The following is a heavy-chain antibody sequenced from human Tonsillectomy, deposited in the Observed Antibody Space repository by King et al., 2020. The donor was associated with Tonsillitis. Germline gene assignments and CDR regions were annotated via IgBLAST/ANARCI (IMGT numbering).Heavy chain of an antibody. CDR2: IGTASDT. Sequence: QLVQSGGGLVQPGGSLRLSCAASGFTFSDYDMHWVRQPPGKGLECVSVIGTASDTYYPASVKGRFTISRDNAKNSLYLQMNALSADDTAVYYCARGSNWGSFEMTFGGQGTLVTVSS. CDR1: GFTFSDYD. CDR3: ARGSNWGSFEMTF. V-gene: IGHV3-13*01. D-gene: IGHD7-27*01. J-gene: IGHJ4*02.